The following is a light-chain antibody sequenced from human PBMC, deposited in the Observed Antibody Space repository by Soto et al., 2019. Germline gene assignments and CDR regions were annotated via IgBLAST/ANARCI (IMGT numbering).Light chain of an antibody. J-gene: IGLJ2*01. CDR2: DVS. CDR1: SNNVGGYNY. Sequence: QCALTQPRSVSGSPGQSVTISCTGTSNNVGGYNYVSWYQHHPGKAPKLLIYDVSKRPSGVPDRFSGFKSGNTASLTISGLQGEDEADYHCCSYAGSYTLLFGGGTKLTVL. CDR3: CSYAGSYTLL. V-gene: IGLV2-11*01.